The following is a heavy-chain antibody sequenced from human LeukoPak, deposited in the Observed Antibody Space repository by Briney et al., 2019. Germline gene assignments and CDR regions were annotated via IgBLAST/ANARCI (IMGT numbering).Heavy chain of an antibody. CDR2: IFYSGGT. D-gene: IGHD2-2*01. V-gene: IGHV4-59*01. CDR1: GASLSTYY. Sequence: SETLSLTCIVSGASLSTYYGTWIRQAPGKGLEWIGYIFYSGGTNYNSSLKSRVTLSIDTSKNQFSLELTSVTAADTAVYYCARGVTGRYCSSTSCHWRAWFDPWGQGTLVTVSS. J-gene: IGHJ5*02. CDR3: ARGVTGRYCSSTSCHWRAWFDP.